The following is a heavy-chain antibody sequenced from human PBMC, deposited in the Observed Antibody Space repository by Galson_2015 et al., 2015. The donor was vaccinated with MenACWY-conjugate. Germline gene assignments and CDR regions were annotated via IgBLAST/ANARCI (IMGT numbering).Heavy chain of an antibody. CDR2: INGDDDQP. CDR1: GFTFNNYA. J-gene: IGHJ4*02. D-gene: IGHD6-13*01. V-gene: IGHV3-23*01. Sequence: SLRLSCAASGFTFNNYAMSWFRHSPGRGLEWVSAINGDDDQPFYAEAVKGRFTVARDSARTTVHLQMKSLRPEDTAIYYCAKRIAPSGAPYYFDSWGQGTLVTVSS. CDR3: AKRIAPSGAPYYFDS.